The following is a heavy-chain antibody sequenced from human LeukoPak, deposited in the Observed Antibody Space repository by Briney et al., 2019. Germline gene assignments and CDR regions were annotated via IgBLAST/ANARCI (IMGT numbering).Heavy chain of an antibody. CDR3: ARDRMDTGTYFDY. V-gene: IGHV1-18*01. Sequence: ASVKVSCKASGYTFTSYGVSWVRQAPGQGLEWMGWISTYNGNTNYAQKLQGRVTMTTDTSTSTAYMELRSLRSDDTAMYYCARDRMDTGTYFDYWGQGTLVTVSS. D-gene: IGHD5-18*01. CDR1: GYTFTSYG. CDR2: ISTYNGNT. J-gene: IGHJ4*02.